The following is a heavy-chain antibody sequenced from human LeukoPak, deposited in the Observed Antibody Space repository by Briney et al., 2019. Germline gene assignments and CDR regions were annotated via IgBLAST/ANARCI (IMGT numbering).Heavy chain of an antibody. V-gene: IGHV1-18*01. J-gene: IGHJ4*02. D-gene: IGHD2-15*01. Sequence: GASVKVSCKASGYTFTSYGISWVRQAPGQGLEWMGWISAYNGNTNYAQKLQGRVTMTTDTSTSTAYMELRSLRSDDTAVYYCARDFPSGGSLARLDYWGQGTLVTVSS. CDR1: GYTFTSYG. CDR3: ARDFPSGGSLARLDY. CDR2: ISAYNGNT.